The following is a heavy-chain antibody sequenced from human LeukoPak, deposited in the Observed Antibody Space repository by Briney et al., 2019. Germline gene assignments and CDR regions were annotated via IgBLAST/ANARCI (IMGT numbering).Heavy chain of an antibody. Sequence: PSQTLPLTCTVSGGSISSGGYYWSWIRQHPGKGLEWIGYIYYSGSTYYNPSLKSRVTISVDTSKNQFSLKLSSMTAADTAVYYCAREGHDYGAYWGQGTLVTVSS. CDR3: AREGHDYGAY. D-gene: IGHD4-17*01. V-gene: IGHV4-31*03. CDR2: IYYSGST. CDR1: GGSISSGGYY. J-gene: IGHJ4*02.